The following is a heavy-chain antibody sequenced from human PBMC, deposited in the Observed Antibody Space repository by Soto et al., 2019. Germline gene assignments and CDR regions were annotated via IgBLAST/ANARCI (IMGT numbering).Heavy chain of an antibody. CDR1: GFTFSSYA. D-gene: IGHD3-16*01. V-gene: IGHV3-23*01. Sequence: EVQLLESGGDVVRPGGSLRLSCAASGFTFSSYAMDWVRQAPGKGLEWVAGVSRAGTYTFYADSVRGRFSISRDNSRDTVELYMNALRGDETDGYFCVKYTVTGDLAESWGQGTLVSVSS. J-gene: IGHJ5*02. CDR2: VSRAGTYT. CDR3: VKYTVTGDLAES.